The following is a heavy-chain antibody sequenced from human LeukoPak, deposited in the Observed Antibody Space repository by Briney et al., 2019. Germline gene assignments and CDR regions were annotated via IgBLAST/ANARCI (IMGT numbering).Heavy chain of an antibody. CDR3: ARQPKSCAPGIFITGKACWFDT. J-gene: IGHJ5*02. CDR2: IYYSGTT. Sequence: PSETLSLTCTVSGGSFSSSDYYWGWIRQPPGKGPEWIGSIYYSGTTYPNPSLKSRVTISVDTSKNQFSLKLSSVTAADTAVYYCARQPKSCAPGIFITGKACWFDTWGQGTLVTVSP. V-gene: IGHV4-39*01. D-gene: IGHD3-10*01. CDR1: GGSFSSSDYY.